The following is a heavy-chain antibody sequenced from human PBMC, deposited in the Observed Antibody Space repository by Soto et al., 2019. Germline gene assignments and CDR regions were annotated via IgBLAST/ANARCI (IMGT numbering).Heavy chain of an antibody. CDR1: GYTFTSYG. J-gene: IGHJ3*01. Sequence: QVQLVQSGAEVKKPGASVKVSCKASGYTFTSYGISWVRQAPGQGLEWMGWMSAYNGKTNYAQKLQGRVTMTTDTSTSTDNMELRSLRSVDTAVYYCAGVEFTFGGVIVDAFDLWGQGTMVTVSS. D-gene: IGHD3-16*02. CDR2: MSAYNGKT. CDR3: AGVEFTFGGVIVDAFDL. V-gene: IGHV1-18*01.